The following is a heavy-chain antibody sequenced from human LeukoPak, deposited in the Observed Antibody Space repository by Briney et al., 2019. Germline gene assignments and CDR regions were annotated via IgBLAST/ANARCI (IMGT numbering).Heavy chain of an antibody. CDR1: GFTFSSYC. Sequence: PGGSLRLSCAASGFTFSSYCMNWVRQAPGKGLVWVSYISSSSSTTYYADSVKGRFTISRDNAKNSLYRQMNSLRDEDTAVYYCAREAPYSSGRYTGVYFDYWGQGTLVTVSS. CDR3: AREAPYSSGRYTGVYFDY. V-gene: IGHV3-48*02. J-gene: IGHJ4*02. D-gene: IGHD6-19*01. CDR2: ISSSSSTT.